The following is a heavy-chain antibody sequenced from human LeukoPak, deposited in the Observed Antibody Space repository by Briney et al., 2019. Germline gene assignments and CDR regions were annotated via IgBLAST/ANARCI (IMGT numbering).Heavy chain of an antibody. Sequence: SETLSLTCAVSGYSICSGYYWGWIRQPPGKGLEWIGSIYHSGSTYYNPSLKSRVTISVDTSKNQFSLKLSSVTGAATAVYYCARDRAGIADYWGQGTLVTVSS. J-gene: IGHJ4*02. CDR1: GYSICSGYY. V-gene: IGHV4-38-2*02. CDR2: IYHSGST. D-gene: IGHD6-13*01. CDR3: ARDRAGIADY.